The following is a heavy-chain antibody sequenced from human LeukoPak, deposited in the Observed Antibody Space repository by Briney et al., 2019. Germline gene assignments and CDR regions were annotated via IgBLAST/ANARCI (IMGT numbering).Heavy chain of an antibody. CDR3: AKGVSSPLYYFDY. V-gene: IGHV3-23*01. CDR1: GFTFSSYA. J-gene: IGHJ4*02. D-gene: IGHD6-13*01. CDR2: IGGSSGST. Sequence: GGSLRLSCAASGFTFSSYAMRWVRQAPGKGLEWVSSIGGSSGSTYYADSVKGRFTNSRDNSRNTLYLQMNSLRAEDTAVYYCAKGVSSPLYYFDYWGQGTLVTVSS.